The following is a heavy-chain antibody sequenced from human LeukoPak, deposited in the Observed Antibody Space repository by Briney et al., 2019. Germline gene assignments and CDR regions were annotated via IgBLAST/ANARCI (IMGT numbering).Heavy chain of an antibody. CDR3: TGRSAVGSDF. V-gene: IGHV3-74*01. CDR2: INKDGSTT. D-gene: IGHD4-23*01. J-gene: IGHJ4*02. CDR1: GFTFSDYW. Sequence: GESLTLSCAASGFTFSDYWMHWVRQVPGKGLVFVSRINKDGSTTTYGDSVKGRFTISRDNARNTVYLQMNSLRTEDTAVYYCTGRSAVGSDFWGQGTLVTVSS.